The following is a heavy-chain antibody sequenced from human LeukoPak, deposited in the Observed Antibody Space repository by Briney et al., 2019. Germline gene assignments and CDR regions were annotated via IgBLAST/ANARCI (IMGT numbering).Heavy chain of an antibody. D-gene: IGHD6-13*01. J-gene: IGHJ4*02. V-gene: IGHV1-18*04. CDR2: ISAKNGDT. Sequence: ASVKVSCKASGYTFTGYYMHWVRQAPGQGLEWMGWISAKNGDTDYPQSLQGRVTLTTDTSTNTVYMELRSLTSDDTAVYYCARDIAINNFDYWGQGTLVTVSS. CDR3: ARDIAINNFDY. CDR1: GYTFTGYY.